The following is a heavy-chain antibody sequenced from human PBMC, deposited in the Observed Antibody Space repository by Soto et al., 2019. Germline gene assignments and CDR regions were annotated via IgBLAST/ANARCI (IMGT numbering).Heavy chain of an antibody. CDR2: ISGSGGST. V-gene: IGHV3-23*01. D-gene: IGHD5-18*01. J-gene: IGHJ5*02. Sequence: GGSLRLSCAASGFTVSSYAMSWVRQAPGKGLEWVSAISGSGGSTYYADSVKGRLTISRDNSKNTLYLQMNSLRAEDTAVYYCASRPETAMYTGWFDPWGQGTLVTVSS. CDR3: ASRPETAMYTGWFDP. CDR1: GFTVSSYA.